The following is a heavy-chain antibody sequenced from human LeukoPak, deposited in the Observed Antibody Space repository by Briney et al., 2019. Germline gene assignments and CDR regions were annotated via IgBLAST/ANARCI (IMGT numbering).Heavy chain of an antibody. J-gene: IGHJ6*02. V-gene: IGHV4-34*01. CDR2: INHSGST. D-gene: IGHD3-10*01. CDR3: ARGRVVYYGSGSYEYYYGMDV. Sequence: PSETLSLTCAVYGGSFSGYYWSWIRQPPGKGLEWIGEINHSGSTNYNPSLKSRVTISVDTSKNQFSLNLSSVTAADTAVYYCARGRVVYYGSGSYEYYYGMDVWGQGATVTISS. CDR1: GGSFSGYY.